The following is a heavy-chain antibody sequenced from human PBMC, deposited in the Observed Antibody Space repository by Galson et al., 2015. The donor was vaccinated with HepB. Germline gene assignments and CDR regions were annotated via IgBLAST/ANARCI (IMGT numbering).Heavy chain of an antibody. J-gene: IGHJ3*02. CDR2: MNPNSGNT. CDR3: ARGRDGYNVYAFDI. D-gene: IGHD5-24*01. Sequence: SVKVSCKASGYTFTSYDINWVRQATGQGLEWMGWMNPNSGNTGYAQKFQGRVTMTRNTSISTAYMELSSLRSEDTAVYYCARGRDGYNVYAFDIWGQGTMVTVSS. V-gene: IGHV1-8*01. CDR1: GYTFTSYD.